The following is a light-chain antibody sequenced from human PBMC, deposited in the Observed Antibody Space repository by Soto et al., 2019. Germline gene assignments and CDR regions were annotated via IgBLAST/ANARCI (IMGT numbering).Light chain of an antibody. CDR1: SSDLGGYNF. V-gene: IGLV2-14*03. Sequence: QSALTQPASVSGSPGQSITISCAASSSDLGGYNFVSWYQQHPGKAPKLMIYDVNNRPSGVSNRFSGSKSGNTASLTISGLQAEDEADYYCSSYTSSSAFWVFGGGTQLTVL. CDR3: SSYTSSSAFWV. CDR2: DVN. J-gene: IGLJ3*02.